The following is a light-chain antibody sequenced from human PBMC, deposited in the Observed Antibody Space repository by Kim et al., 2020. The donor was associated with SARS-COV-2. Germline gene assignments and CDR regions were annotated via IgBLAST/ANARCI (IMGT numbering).Light chain of an antibody. J-gene: IGLJ3*02. CDR1: SSNIGSNS. Sequence: QSVLTQPPSASGTPGQRVTISCSGGSSNIGSNSVNWYHQLPGTAPKLLIYSSNQRPSGVPDRFSGSKSGTSASLAISGLQSDDEADYYCAAWDDSLNGWVFGGGTQLTVL. CDR3: AAWDDSLNGWV. V-gene: IGLV1-44*01. CDR2: SSN.